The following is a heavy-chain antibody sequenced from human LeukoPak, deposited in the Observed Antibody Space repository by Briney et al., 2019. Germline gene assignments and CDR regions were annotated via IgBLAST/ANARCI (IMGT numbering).Heavy chain of an antibody. V-gene: IGHV4-59*01. J-gene: IGHJ5*02. CDR3: AGGDYYYDSSGSLSWFDP. CDR1: GGSISSYY. D-gene: IGHD3-22*01. CDR2: IYYSGST. Sequence: SETLSPTCTVSGGSISSYYWSWIRQPPGKGLEWIGYIYYSGSTNYNPSLKSRVTISVDTSKNQFSLKLSSVTAADTAVYYCAGGDYYYDSSGSLSWFDPWGQGTLVTVSS.